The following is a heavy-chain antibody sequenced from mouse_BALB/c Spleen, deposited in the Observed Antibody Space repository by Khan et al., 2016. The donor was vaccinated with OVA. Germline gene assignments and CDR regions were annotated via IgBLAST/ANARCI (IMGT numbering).Heavy chain of an antibody. Sequence: LVESGGGIVQPGGSLKRSCAASSFTISSYGMSSVRQTPNKRLELVATIDSNGGRTDYPDSVKRRFTLSGAKAKNDLHLQMSSLKSEYTSRYYCARGAMWGQGTTLTVSS. D-gene: IGHD1-1*02. CDR3: ARGAM. CDR1: SFTISSYG. V-gene: IGHV5-6-3*01. CDR2: IDSNGGRT. J-gene: IGHJ2*01.